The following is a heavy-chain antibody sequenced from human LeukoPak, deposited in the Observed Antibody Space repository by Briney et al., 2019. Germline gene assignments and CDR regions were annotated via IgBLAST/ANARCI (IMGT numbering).Heavy chain of an antibody. V-gene: IGHV3-23*01. Sequence: GGSLRLSCAASGFTFSAYGMSWVRQAPGKGLEWVSHISDTVRDTWYANSVKGRFIISSDNSRDTVYLQMSSLRPEDTALYFCAKDNYGGIFASWGQGTLVTVSS. CDR2: ISDTVRDT. D-gene: IGHD4-17*01. CDR3: AKDNYGGIFAS. J-gene: IGHJ4*02. CDR1: GFTFSAYG.